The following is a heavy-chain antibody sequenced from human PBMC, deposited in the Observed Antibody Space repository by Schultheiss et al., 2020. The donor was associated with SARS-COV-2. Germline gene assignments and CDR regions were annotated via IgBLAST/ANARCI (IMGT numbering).Heavy chain of an antibody. CDR3: ARVRRIAAAGENSDY. CDR1: GFTFSSYS. D-gene: IGHD6-13*01. V-gene: IGHV3-23*01. J-gene: IGHJ4*02. Sequence: GGSLRLSCAASGFTFSSYSMNWVRQAPGKGLEWVSAISGSGGSTYYADSVKGRFTISRDNSKNTLYLQMNSLRAEDTAVYYCARVRRIAAAGENSDYWGQGTLVTVSS. CDR2: ISGSGGST.